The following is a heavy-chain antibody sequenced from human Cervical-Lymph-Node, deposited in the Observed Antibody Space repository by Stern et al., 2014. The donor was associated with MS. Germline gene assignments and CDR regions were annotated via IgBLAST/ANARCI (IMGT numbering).Heavy chain of an antibody. V-gene: IGHV1-18*01. CDR2: ISVHNGNT. CDR1: GYTFPTYG. CDR3: ARTVSTSWYYFDF. Sequence: VQLVESGAEVKKPGASVKVSCKASGYTFPTYGVSWGRQAPGQGLEWMGWISVHNGNTNYAQKFQDRVTMTTDTSTSTAYLELRSLRSDDTAVYYCARTVSTSWYYFDFWGQGTLVTVSS. D-gene: IGHD6-13*01. J-gene: IGHJ4*02.